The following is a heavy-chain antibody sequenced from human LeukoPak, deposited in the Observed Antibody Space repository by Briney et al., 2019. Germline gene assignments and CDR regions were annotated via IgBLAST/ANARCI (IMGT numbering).Heavy chain of an antibody. CDR2: INPNSGGT. Sequence: GASVKVSCKASGYTFTSYGISWVRQAPGQGLEWMGRINPNSGGTNYAQKFQGRVTMTRDTSISTAYMELSRLRSDDTAVYYCARDRDYSSSWGTYWYFDLWGRGTLVTVSS. CDR3: ARDRDYSSSWGTYWYFDL. V-gene: IGHV1-2*06. D-gene: IGHD6-13*01. CDR1: GYTFTSYG. J-gene: IGHJ2*01.